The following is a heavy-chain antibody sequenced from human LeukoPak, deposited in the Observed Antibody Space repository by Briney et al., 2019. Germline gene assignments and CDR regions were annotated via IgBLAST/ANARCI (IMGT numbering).Heavy chain of an antibody. CDR1: GFTFSNAW. J-gene: IGHJ4*02. CDR2: IKSKTDGGTT. CDR3: TTERRTRRGYSYGYWGDY. V-gene: IGHV3-15*01. Sequence: GGSLRLPCAASGFTFSNAWMSWVRQAPGKGLEWVGRIKSKTDGGTTDYAAPVKGRFTISRDDSKNTLYLQMNSLKTEDTAVYYCTTERRTRRGYSYGYWGDYWGQGTLVTVSS. D-gene: IGHD5-18*01.